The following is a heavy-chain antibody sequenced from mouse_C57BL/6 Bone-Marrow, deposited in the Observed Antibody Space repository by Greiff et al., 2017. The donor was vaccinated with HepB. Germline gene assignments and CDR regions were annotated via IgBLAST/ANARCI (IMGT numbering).Heavy chain of an antibody. CDR3: AREANWDYYYAMDY. CDR2: INYDGSST. D-gene: IGHD4-1*01. CDR1: GFTFSDYY. J-gene: IGHJ4*01. Sequence: EVKVVESEGGLVQPGSSMKLSCTASGFTFSDYYMAWVRQVPEKGLEWVANINYDGSSTYYLDSLKSRFIISRDNAKNILYLQMSSLKSEDTATYYCAREANWDYYYAMDYWGQGTSGTVSS. V-gene: IGHV5-16*01.